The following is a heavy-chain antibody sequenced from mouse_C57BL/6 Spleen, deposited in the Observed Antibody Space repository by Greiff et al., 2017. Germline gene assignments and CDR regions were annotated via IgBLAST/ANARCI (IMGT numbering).Heavy chain of an antibody. CDR1: GYTFTSYW. J-gene: IGHJ2*01. Sequence: QVHVKQPGAELVMPGASVKLSCKASGYTFTSYWMHWVKQRPGQGLEWIGEIDPSDSYTNYNQKFKGKSTLTVDKSSSTAYMQLSSRTSEDSAVYYCARWYGNYFDYWGQGTTLTVSS. D-gene: IGHD2-10*02. CDR2: IDPSDSYT. V-gene: IGHV1-69*01. CDR3: ARWYGNYFDY.